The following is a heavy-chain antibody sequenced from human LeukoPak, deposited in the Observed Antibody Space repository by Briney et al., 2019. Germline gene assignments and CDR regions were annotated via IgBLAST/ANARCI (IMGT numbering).Heavy chain of an antibody. J-gene: IGHJ3*02. V-gene: IGHV3-48*01. D-gene: IGHD7-27*01. CDR1: GFTFSSYA. CDR3: ARDFRPNWGHDAFDI. CDR2: IGTGGSSI. Sequence: GGSLRLSCAASGFTFSSYAMAWVRQAPGKGLEWVSYIGTGGSSIYYSDSVRGRFTISRDNAKNSLFLQMNSLRAEDTAVYYCARDFRPNWGHDAFDIWGQGTMVTVSS.